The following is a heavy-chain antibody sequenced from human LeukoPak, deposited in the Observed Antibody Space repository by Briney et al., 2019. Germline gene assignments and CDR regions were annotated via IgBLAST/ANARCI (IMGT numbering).Heavy chain of an antibody. D-gene: IGHD3-22*01. CDR2: IYYSGST. V-gene: IGHV4-31*03. CDR1: GGSISSGGCY. J-gene: IGHJ3*02. CDR3: AREKTTYYYDSSGYSEGAFDI. Sequence: SETLSLTCTVSGGSISSGGCYWSWIRQHPGKGLEWIGYIYYSGSTYYNPSLKSRITISVDTSKNQFSLKLSSVTAADTAVYYCAREKTTYYYDSSGYSEGAFDIWGQGTMVTVSS.